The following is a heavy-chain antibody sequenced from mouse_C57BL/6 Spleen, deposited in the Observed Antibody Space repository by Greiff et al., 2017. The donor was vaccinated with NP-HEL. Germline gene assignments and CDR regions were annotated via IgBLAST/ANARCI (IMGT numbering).Heavy chain of an antibody. CDR1: GYAFSSYW. CDR3: ARVRQLSSFDY. V-gene: IGHV1-80*01. D-gene: IGHD3-2*02. J-gene: IGHJ2*01. CDR2: IYPGDGDT. Sequence: VKLMESGAELVKPGASVKISCKASGYAFSSYWMNWVKQRPGKGLEWIGQIYPGDGDTNYNGKFKGKATLTADKSSSTAYMQLSSLTSEDSAVYFCARVRQLSSFDYWGQGTTLTVSS.